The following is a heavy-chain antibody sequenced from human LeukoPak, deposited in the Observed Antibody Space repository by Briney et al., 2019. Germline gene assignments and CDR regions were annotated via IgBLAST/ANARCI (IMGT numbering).Heavy chain of an antibody. V-gene: IGHV4-30-4*08. Sequence: SQTLSLTCTVSGGSISSGDYYWSWIRQHPGKGLEWIGYIYYSGSTYYTPSLKSRVTISVDTSENQFSLKLNSVTAADTAVYYCARGSPYHTWGQGTLVTVSS. CDR3: ARGSPYHT. CDR2: IYYSGST. J-gene: IGHJ5*02. CDR1: GGSISSGDYY.